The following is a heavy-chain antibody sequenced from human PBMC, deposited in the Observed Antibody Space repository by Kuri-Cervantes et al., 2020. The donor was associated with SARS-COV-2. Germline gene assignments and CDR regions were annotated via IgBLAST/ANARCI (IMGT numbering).Heavy chain of an antibody. V-gene: IGHV4-30-4*08. Sequence: LRLSCTVSGDFISNYFWTWIRQPPGKGLEWIGYIYYSGSTYYNPSLKSRVTISVDTSKNQFSLKLSSVTAADTAVYYCARSLQLVRFDYWGQGTLVTVSS. D-gene: IGHD6-6*01. CDR1: GDFISNYF. CDR3: ARSLQLVRFDY. J-gene: IGHJ4*02. CDR2: IYYSGST.